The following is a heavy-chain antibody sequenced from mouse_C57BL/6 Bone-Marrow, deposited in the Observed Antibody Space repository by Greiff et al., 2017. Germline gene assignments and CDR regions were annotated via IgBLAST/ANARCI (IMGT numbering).Heavy chain of an antibody. V-gene: IGHV1-69*01. D-gene: IGHD2-1*01. CDR2: IDPSDSYT. J-gene: IGHJ3*01. CDR1: GYTFTSYW. CDR3: ARDYGNSAWFAY. Sequence: VQLQQPGAELVMPGASVKLSCKASGYTFTSYWMYWVKQRPGQGLEWIGEIDPSDSYTNYNQKFKGKSTLTVDKSSSTAYMQLSSLTSEDSAVYYCARDYGNSAWFAYWGQGTLVTVSA.